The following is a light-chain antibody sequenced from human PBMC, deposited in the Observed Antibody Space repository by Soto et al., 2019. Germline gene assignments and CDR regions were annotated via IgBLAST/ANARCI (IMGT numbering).Light chain of an antibody. J-gene: IGKJ2*01. CDR1: QSITSNF. Sequence: EIVLTQSPGTLSLSPGERATLSCRASQSITSNFLAWYQQKPVQAPRLLIYGASTRDAGAPDRFSGSGSGPDFTRTLTRLEPEHFAVYYCQQYGRSPLMYTFGQGTKLGVK. CDR2: GAS. CDR3: QQYGRSPLMYT. V-gene: IGKV3-20*01.